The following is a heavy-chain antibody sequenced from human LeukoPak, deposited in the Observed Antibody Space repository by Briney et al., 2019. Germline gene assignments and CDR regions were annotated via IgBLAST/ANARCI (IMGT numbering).Heavy chain of an antibody. D-gene: IGHD1-1*01. CDR1: GFSFSSYA. Sequence: PGGSLRLSCAASGFSFSSYAMSWVRQAPGKGLEWVSYIHSGGNTIYYADSVKGRFTISRDYAKNSLYLQMNNLRAEDTAVYYCVRKLTGTTYFDYWGQGTLVTVSS. J-gene: IGHJ4*02. CDR2: IHSGGNTI. CDR3: VRKLTGTTYFDY. V-gene: IGHV3-48*03.